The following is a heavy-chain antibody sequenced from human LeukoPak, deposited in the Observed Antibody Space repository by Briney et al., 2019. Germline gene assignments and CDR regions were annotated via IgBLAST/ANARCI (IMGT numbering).Heavy chain of an antibody. J-gene: IGHJ4*02. CDR1: GYTFTSYY. CDR2: INPSGGST. D-gene: IGHD5-12*01. Sequence: ASVKVSCKASGYTFTSYYMHCVQQARGLGLESMVIINPSGGSTSYAQKFQGRVTMTRDMSTSTVYMELSSLRSEDTAVYYCARDDGGYDSSLIIWGQGTLVTVSS. CDR3: ARDDGGYDSSLII. V-gene: IGHV1-46*01.